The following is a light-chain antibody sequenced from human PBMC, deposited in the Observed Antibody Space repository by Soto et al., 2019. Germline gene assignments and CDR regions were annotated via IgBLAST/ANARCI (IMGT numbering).Light chain of an antibody. CDR3: TSFSSSTSLYV. V-gene: IGLV2-14*01. CDR1: TRDIAGYNY. CDR2: QVT. Sequence: QSVLTQPASVSGSLGQSITISCTVTTRDIAGYNYISWYQQLPGKVPKLLIYQVTIRPSGISNRFSGSKSGNTASLTISGLQAEDEAYYYCTSFSSSTSLYVFGTGTKVTVL. J-gene: IGLJ1*01.